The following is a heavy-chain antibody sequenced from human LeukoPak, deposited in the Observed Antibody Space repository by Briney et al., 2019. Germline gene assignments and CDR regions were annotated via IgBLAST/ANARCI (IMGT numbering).Heavy chain of an antibody. V-gene: IGHV3-21*01. D-gene: IGHD2-2*01. J-gene: IGHJ6*02. CDR3: ARDPSYCSSTNCYVGSPLYYYYPMDV. Sequence: GGSLRLSCAASGFTFSSYSMNWVRQAPGKGLEWVSSISSSSSYIYYADSVKGRFSISRDNSENTLYLQMNSLRAEDTAVYYCARDPSYCSSTNCYVGSPLYYYYPMDVWGQGTTVTVSS. CDR1: GFTFSSYS. CDR2: ISSSSSYI.